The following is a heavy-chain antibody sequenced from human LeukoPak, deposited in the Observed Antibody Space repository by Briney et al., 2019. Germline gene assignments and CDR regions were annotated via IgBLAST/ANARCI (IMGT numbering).Heavy chain of an antibody. CDR2: IDGSGRIT. Sequence: GGTLRLSCAASGFTFSSYDMSWVRQAPGKGLEWVSTIDGSGRITYYADSVKGRFTISRDNSKNTLYLQMNSLRAEDTAVYYCVRLAPLYGDYVWFDPWGQGTLVTVSS. J-gene: IGHJ5*02. CDR3: VRLAPLYGDYVWFDP. V-gene: IGHV3-23*01. CDR1: GFTFSSYD. D-gene: IGHD4-17*01.